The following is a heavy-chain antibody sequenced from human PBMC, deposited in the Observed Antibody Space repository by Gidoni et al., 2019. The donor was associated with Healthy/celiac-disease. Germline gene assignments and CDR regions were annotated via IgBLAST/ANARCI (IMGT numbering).Heavy chain of an antibody. V-gene: IGHV3-23*01. CDR3: AKDKSAADFWSGYYYDAFDI. CDR2: ISGSGGST. D-gene: IGHD3-3*01. Sequence: EVQLLESGGGLVQPGGSLRLSCAASGFTFSSYAMSWVRQAPGKGLEWVSAISGSGGSTYYADSVKGRFTISRDNSKNTLYLQMNSLRAEDTAVYYCAKDKSAADFWSGYYYDAFDIWGQGTMVTVSS. J-gene: IGHJ3*02. CDR1: GFTFSSYA.